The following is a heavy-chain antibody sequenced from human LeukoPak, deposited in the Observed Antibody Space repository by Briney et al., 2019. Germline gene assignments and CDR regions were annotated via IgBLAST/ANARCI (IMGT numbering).Heavy chain of an antibody. J-gene: IGHJ4*02. D-gene: IGHD3-22*01. V-gene: IGHV3-21*04. CDR2: ISSSSSYI. Sequence: PGGSLRLSCAASGFTFSSYSMNWVRQAPGKGLEWVSSISSSSSYIYYADSVKGRFTVSRDNAKNSLYLQMNSLRAEDTAVYYCGRGSSDNSYSVAGNWGQGTLVTVSS. CDR3: GRGSSDNSYSVAGN. CDR1: GFTFSSYS.